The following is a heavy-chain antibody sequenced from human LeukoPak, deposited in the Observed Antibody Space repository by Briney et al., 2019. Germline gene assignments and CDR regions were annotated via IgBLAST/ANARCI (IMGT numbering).Heavy chain of an antibody. CDR3: ARVAYGNNATPFDH. Sequence: ASVTVSCKASEYIFTDYYIHWVRQAPGQGPEWMGRINPNSGDTDSAQKFQGRITMTRVTSITTVYMEMRRLTSDDTAVYYCARVAYGNNATPFDHWGQGTLVIVSS. CDR1: EYIFTDYY. V-gene: IGHV1-2*06. D-gene: IGHD4-11*01. CDR2: INPNSGDT. J-gene: IGHJ4*02.